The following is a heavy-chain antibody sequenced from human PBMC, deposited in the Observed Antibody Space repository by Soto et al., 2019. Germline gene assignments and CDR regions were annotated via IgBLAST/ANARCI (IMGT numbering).Heavy chain of an antibody. CDR2: IKEDGSDK. Sequence: DVQLLESGGALVQPGESRRLFCEASGFTFEKYWMTWARQAPGKGLELVANIKEDGSDKTYVDSVKGRFTVSRDNTKDFLFLQMNSLRDEDTAVYYCARGRSTDYWGQGTLVIVSS. CDR3: ARGRSTDY. CDR1: GFTFEKYW. V-gene: IGHV3-7*01. J-gene: IGHJ4*02.